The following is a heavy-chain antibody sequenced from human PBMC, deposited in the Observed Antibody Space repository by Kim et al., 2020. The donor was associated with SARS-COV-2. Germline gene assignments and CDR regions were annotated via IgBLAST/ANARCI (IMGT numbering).Heavy chain of an antibody. CDR1: GYTFTSYA. CDR3: ARDDTKNLGRTIAAAGEQFDY. Sequence: ASVKVSCKASGYTFTSYAMHWVRQAPGQRLEWMGWINAGNGNTKYSQKFQGRVTITRDTSASTAYMELSSLRSEDTAVYYCARDDTKNLGRTIAAAGEQFDYWGQGTLVTVSS. D-gene: IGHD6-13*01. V-gene: IGHV1-3*01. J-gene: IGHJ4*02. CDR2: INAGNGNT.